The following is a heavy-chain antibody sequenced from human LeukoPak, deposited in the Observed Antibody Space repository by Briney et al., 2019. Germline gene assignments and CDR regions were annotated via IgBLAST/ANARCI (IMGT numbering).Heavy chain of an antibody. V-gene: IGHV3-30*18. CDR2: ISYDGSNK. CDR3: AKDLEVVGATTLGY. D-gene: IGHD1-26*01. Sequence: GGSLRLSCAASGFTFSSYGMHWVRQAPGKGLEWVAVISYDGSNKYYADSVKGRFTISRDNSKNTLYLQMNSLRAEDTAVYYCAKDLEVVGATTLGYWGQGTLVTVSS. CDR1: GFTFSSYG. J-gene: IGHJ4*02.